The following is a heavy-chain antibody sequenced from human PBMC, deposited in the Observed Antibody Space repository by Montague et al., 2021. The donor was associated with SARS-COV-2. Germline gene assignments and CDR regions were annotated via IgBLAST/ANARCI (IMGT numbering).Heavy chain of an antibody. CDR3: ARAQNICFIANCVNYFDL. CDR1: GGSIRSYY. D-gene: IGHD1-1*01. Sequence: SETLSLTCEVSGGSIRSYYWSWIRQSPGKGLEWIGYVHYTGSTKYNPSLKTRVTLSLDTPKNHFSLRLISVTAAVTAVYYCARAQNICFIANCVNYFDLWGLGALVSVSS. V-gene: IGHV4-59*01. CDR2: VHYTGST. J-gene: IGHJ4*02.